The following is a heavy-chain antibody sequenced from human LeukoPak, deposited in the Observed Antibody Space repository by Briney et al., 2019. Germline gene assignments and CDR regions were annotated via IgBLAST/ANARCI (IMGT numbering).Heavy chain of an antibody. CDR2: IAFDGTNT. V-gene: IGHV3-30*04. Sequence: PGGSLRLSCAASGFTFNSYAFHWVRQAPGKGLQWVAVIAFDGTNTHYADSVKGRFTISRDNSKNTLYLQMNSLRAEDTAVYYCAKEMYEYSGSYKDPKPIDYWGQGTLVTVSS. CDR3: AKEMYEYSGSYKDPKPIDY. CDR1: GFTFNSYA. J-gene: IGHJ4*02. D-gene: IGHD1-26*01.